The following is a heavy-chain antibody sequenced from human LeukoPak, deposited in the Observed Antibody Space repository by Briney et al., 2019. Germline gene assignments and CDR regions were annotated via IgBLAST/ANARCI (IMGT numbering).Heavy chain of an antibody. CDR3: ARRKDVVAAAYYFDY. Sequence: GESLKISCKGSGYSFTSYWIGWVRQMPGKGLEWMGIIYPGDSDTRYSPSFQGQVTISADKSISTAYLQWSSLKASDTAMYYCARRKDVVAAAYYFDYWGQGTRVTVSS. D-gene: IGHD5-12*01. J-gene: IGHJ4*02. V-gene: IGHV5-51*01. CDR2: IYPGDSDT. CDR1: GYSFTSYW.